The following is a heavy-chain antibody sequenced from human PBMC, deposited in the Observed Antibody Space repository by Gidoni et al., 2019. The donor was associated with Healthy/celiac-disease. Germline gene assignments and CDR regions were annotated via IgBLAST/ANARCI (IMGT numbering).Heavy chain of an antibody. CDR3: ARASALGGNSLGFDY. D-gene: IGHD2-21*02. CDR1: GGSFSGYY. Sequence: QVQLQQWGAGLLKPSETLSLTCAVYGGSFSGYYWSWIRQPPGKGLEWIGEINHSGSTNYNPSLKSRVTISVDTSKNQFSLKLSSVTAADTAVYYCARASALGGNSLGFDYWGQGTLVTVSS. J-gene: IGHJ4*02. V-gene: IGHV4-34*01. CDR2: INHSGST.